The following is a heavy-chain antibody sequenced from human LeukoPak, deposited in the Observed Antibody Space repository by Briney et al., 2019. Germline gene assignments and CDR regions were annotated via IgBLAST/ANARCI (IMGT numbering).Heavy chain of an antibody. CDR1: GYTFTGYY. D-gene: IGHD3-22*01. V-gene: IGHV1-2*02. J-gene: IGHJ4*02. CDR3: ARNYDSSGYYFAFDY. CDR2: INPNSGGT. Sequence: ASVKVSCKASGYTFTGYYMHWVRQAPGQGLEWMGWINPNSGGTNYAQKFQGRVTMTRDTSISTAYMELSRLRSDDTAVYYCARNYDSSGYYFAFDYWGQGTLVTASS.